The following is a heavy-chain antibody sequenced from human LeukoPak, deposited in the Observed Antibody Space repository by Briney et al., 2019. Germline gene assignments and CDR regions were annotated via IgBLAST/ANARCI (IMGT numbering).Heavy chain of an antibody. D-gene: IGHD3-22*01. CDR1: GGSFSGYY. J-gene: IGHJ5*02. Sequence: SETLSLICAVYGGSFSGYYWSWIRQPPGKGLEWIGEINHSGSTNYNPSLKSRVTISVDTSKNQFSLKLSSVTAADTAVYYCARVGLRYYYDSSGYSHWFDPWGQGTLVTVSS. V-gene: IGHV4-34*01. CDR2: INHSGST. CDR3: ARVGLRYYYDSSGYSHWFDP.